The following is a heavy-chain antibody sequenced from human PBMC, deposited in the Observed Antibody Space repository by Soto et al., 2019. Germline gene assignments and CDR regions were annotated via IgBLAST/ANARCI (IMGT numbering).Heavy chain of an antibody. V-gene: IGHV4-34*01. D-gene: IGHD3-10*01. CDR3: ARGLLLWFGTKAFDI. CDR2: INHSGST. CDR1: GGSFSGYY. Sequence: SETLSLTCAVDGGSFSGYYWSWIRQPPGKGLEWIGEINHSGSTNYNPSLKSRVTISVDTSKNQFSLKLSSVTAADTAVYYCARGLLLWFGTKAFDIWGQGTMVTVSS. J-gene: IGHJ3*02.